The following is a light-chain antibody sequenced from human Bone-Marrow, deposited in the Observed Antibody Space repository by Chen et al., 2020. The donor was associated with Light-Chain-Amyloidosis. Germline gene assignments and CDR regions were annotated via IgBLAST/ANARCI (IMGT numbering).Light chain of an antibody. J-gene: IGKJ2*03. Sequence: DIVMTQSPLSLPVTPGEPASISCRSSQSLLYSNGDNYLDWYLQKPVQSPQLLIYLGSNRASGVPDRFSGSGSGTDFTLKSSRVEAEDVGVYYCRQALQTPRSFGQGTRLEIK. CDR1: QSLLYSNGDNY. CDR2: LGS. CDR3: RQALQTPRS. V-gene: IGKV2-28*01.